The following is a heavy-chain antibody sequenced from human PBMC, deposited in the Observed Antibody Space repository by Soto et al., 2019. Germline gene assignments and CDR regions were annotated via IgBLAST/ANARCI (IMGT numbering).Heavy chain of an antibody. D-gene: IGHD6-13*01. J-gene: IGHJ4*02. CDR1: GGSISSGNW. Sequence: SETLSLTCTVSGGSISSGNWWSWVRQPPGKGLEWIGEIYHSGSTNYNPSLKSRVTISVDKSKNQFSLKLSSVTAADTAVYYCARAAMGGSSWPFDYWGQGTLVSVSS. V-gene: IGHV4-4*02. CDR2: IYHSGST. CDR3: ARAAMGGSSWPFDY.